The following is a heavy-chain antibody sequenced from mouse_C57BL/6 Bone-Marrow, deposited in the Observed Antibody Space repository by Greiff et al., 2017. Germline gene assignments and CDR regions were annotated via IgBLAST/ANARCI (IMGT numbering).Heavy chain of an antibody. J-gene: IGHJ1*03. CDR1: GFTFSDYY. CDR2: INYDGSST. V-gene: IGHV5-16*01. D-gene: IGHD1-1*01. Sequence: EVKVVESEGGLVQPGSSMKLSCTASGFTFSDYYMAWVRQVPEKGLEWVANINYDGSSTYYLDSLKSRFIISRDNAKNILYLQMSSRKSEDTATYYCAKVGTVVAHWYLDVWGTGTTVTVSS. CDR3: AKVGTVVAHWYLDV.